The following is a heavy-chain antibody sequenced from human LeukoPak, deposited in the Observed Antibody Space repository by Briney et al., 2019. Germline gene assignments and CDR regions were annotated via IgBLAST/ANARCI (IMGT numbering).Heavy chain of an antibody. J-gene: IGHJ4*02. CDR3: ARGHCSGGNCYSVY. CDR2: ISYGGNG. D-gene: IGHD2-15*01. CDR1: GFTFSSYW. Sequence: GSLRLSCAASGFTFSSYWMHWIRQAPGKGLEYVSGISYGGNGYYADLVKGRFTISRDNSKNTLYLQMSSLRVEDTAVYYCARGHCSGGNCYSVYWGQGTLVTVSS. V-gene: IGHV3-64D*09.